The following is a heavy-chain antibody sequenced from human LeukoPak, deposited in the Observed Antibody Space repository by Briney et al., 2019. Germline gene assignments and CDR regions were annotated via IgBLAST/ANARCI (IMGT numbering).Heavy chain of an antibody. D-gene: IGHD1-26*01. Sequence: ASVKVSCKASGYTFTGYYMHWVRQAPGQGLEWMGWINPNSGGTNYAQKFQGRVTMTRDTSISTAYMELSRLRSDDTAVYYCATLPGIVGATTLDYWGQGTLVTVSS. CDR2: INPNSGGT. CDR1: GYTFTGYY. CDR3: ATLPGIVGATTLDY. V-gene: IGHV1-2*02. J-gene: IGHJ4*02.